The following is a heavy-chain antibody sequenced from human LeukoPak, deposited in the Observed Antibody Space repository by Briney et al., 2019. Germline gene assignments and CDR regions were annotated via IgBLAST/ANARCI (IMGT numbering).Heavy chain of an antibody. CDR3: ARDSRTLAAIGTGRFDP. D-gene: IGHD6-13*01. CDR1: GYTFTDYF. V-gene: IGHV1-2*02. Sequence: ASVKVSCKAFGYTFTDYFIHWVRQAPGQGLEWMGWINPNSGGPNYAQKFQGRVTMTRVTSISTAYMELSGLRSDDTAVYYCARDSRTLAAIGTGRFDPWGLGTLVTVSS. J-gene: IGHJ5*02. CDR2: INPNSGGP.